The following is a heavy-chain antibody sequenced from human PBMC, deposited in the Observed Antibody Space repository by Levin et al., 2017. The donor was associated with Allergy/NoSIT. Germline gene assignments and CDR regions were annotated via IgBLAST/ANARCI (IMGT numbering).Heavy chain of an antibody. D-gene: IGHD7-27*01. CDR1: GFPFSSYG. J-gene: IGHJ4*02. CDR3: AKERRTADLDY. Sequence: LKISCAASGFPFSSYGMHWVRQAPGKGLDWVAVISYDGSNKYYADSVKGRFSISRDNSKNTLYLQMNSLRTEDTAMYYCAKERRTADLDYWGQGTLVTVSS. CDR2: ISYDGSNK. V-gene: IGHV3-30*18.